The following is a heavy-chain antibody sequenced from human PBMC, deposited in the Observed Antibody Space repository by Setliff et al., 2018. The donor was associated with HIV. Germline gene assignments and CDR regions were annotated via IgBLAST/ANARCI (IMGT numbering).Heavy chain of an antibody. CDR3: GRLSETAMASFDS. CDR2: FHYSGTT. Sequence: TLSLTCAVYGGSLSGYYWRWIRQPPGRGLEWIGNFHYSGTTYYNPSLKSRVTISVDTSKNQFSLKLSSVTAADTAVYYCGRLSETAMASFDSWGQGILVTVSS. D-gene: IGHD2-21*02. J-gene: IGHJ4*02. CDR1: GGSLSGYY. V-gene: IGHV4-34*01.